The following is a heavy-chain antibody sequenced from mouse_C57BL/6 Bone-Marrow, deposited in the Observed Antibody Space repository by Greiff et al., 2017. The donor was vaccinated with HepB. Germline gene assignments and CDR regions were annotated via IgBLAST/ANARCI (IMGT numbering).Heavy chain of an antibody. CDR1: GYSFTDYN. V-gene: IGHV1-39*01. CDR2: INPNYGTT. CDR3: ARYGGVTTWYFDV. Sequence: VQLQQSGPELVKPGASVKISCKASGYSFTDYNMNWVKQSNGKSLEWIGVINPNYGTTSYNQKFKGKATLTVDKSSSTAYMELRSLTSEDSAVYYCARYGGVTTWYFDVWGTGTTVTVSS. D-gene: IGHD2-2*01. J-gene: IGHJ1*03.